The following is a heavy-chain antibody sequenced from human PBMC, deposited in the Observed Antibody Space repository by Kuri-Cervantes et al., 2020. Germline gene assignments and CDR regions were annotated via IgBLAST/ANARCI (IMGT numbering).Heavy chain of an antibody. CDR2: ITWNSDTI. J-gene: IGHJ4*02. D-gene: IGHD6-13*01. V-gene: IGHV3-9*01. CDR1: GFTFDDYA. CDR3: AKGVPYSSSWFDY. Sequence: SLRLSCAASGFTFDDYAMHWVRQSPGKGLEWVSGITWNSDTIDYADSVKGRFTISRDNAKNSLYLQMNSLRTEDTALYYCAKGVPYSSSWFDYWGQGTLVTVSS.